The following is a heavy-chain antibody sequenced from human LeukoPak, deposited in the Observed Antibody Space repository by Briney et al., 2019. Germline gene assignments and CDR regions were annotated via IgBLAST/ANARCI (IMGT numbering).Heavy chain of an antibody. CDR1: GGSISDSH. CDR2: IHTSGGS. Sequence: SETLSPTCTVSGGSISDSHWSWIRQPPGKGLEWIGNIHTSGGSNYSPSLKSRVTISLDMSRNQFSLRLSSVTAADTAVYYCARGRSAVVTPDYYYYYCMDVWGKGTTVTVSS. CDR3: ARGRSAVVTPDYYYYYCMDV. D-gene: IGHD4-23*01. J-gene: IGHJ6*03. V-gene: IGHV4-4*09.